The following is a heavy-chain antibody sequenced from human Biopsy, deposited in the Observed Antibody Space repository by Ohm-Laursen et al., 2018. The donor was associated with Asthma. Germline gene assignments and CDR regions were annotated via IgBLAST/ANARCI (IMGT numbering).Heavy chain of an antibody. CDR2: IFYSGAT. V-gene: IGHV4-61*01. CDR3: ARVPTTLRYFDL. Sequence: GTLSLTCTVSGGSVSSDKYYWSWIRQPPGKGLEWIAYIFYSGATNYNPALKSRVAQSIDTSKSQFSLKLSSVTAADTAVYYCARVPTTLRYFDLWGRGTLVTVSS. J-gene: IGHJ2*01. CDR1: GGSVSSDKYY. D-gene: IGHD2-15*01.